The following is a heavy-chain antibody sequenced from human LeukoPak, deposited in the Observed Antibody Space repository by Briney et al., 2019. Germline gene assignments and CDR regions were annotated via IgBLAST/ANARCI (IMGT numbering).Heavy chain of an antibody. J-gene: IGHJ4*02. Sequence: PGGSLRLSCAASGFTFSSYSMNWARQAPGKGLEWVSSISSSSSYIYYADSVKGRFTISRDNARNSLYLQMNSLRAEDTAVYYCAREPQNYGDLRFDYWGQGTLVTVSS. CDR2: ISSSSSYI. V-gene: IGHV3-21*01. D-gene: IGHD4-17*01. CDR3: AREPQNYGDLRFDY. CDR1: GFTFSSYS.